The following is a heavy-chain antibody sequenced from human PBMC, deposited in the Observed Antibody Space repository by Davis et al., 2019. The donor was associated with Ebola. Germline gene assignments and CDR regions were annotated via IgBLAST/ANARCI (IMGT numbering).Heavy chain of an antibody. D-gene: IGHD6-19*01. J-gene: IGHJ4*02. CDR1: IFTFSSSD. CDR3: ARGGGYSSGWDDY. CDR2: IGTAGFT. V-gene: IGHV3-13*01. Sequence: GESLKISCAASIFTFSSSDTPWVRQATVKGLKSDSAIGTAGFTYYPVSVKCRFTISRENAKNSLYLQMNSLRAGDTAVYYCARGGGYSSGWDDYWGQGTLVTVSS.